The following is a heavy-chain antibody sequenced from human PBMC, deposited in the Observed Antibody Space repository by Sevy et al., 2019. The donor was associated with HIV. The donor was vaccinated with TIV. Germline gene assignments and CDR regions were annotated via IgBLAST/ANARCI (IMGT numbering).Heavy chain of an antibody. Sequence: GGSLRLSCAASGFTFSSYSMNWVRQAPGKGLEWVSYISSSSSTIYYADSVKVRFTISRDNAKNSRYLQMNSLRDEDTAVYYCARDGGRDYYDSSGYWDYWGQGTLVTVSS. V-gene: IGHV3-48*02. CDR2: ISSSSSTI. J-gene: IGHJ4*02. D-gene: IGHD3-22*01. CDR3: ARDGGRDYYDSSGYWDY. CDR1: GFTFSSYS.